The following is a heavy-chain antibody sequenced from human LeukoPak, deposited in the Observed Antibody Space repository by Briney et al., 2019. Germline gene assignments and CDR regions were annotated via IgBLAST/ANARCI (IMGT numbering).Heavy chain of an antibody. D-gene: IGHD1-26*01. J-gene: IGHJ4*02. Sequence: PGRSLSLSCAVSGFTFSTYAMHWVRLAPGKGLEWVAVISYDGTNKYYADSVKGRFTISRDISKSTVYLQMNSLTFEDTAVYYCTRDGQRMGEMFDYWGQGTLVTVSS. CDR3: TRDGQRMGEMFDY. CDR2: ISYDGTNK. CDR1: GFTFSTYA. V-gene: IGHV3-30*14.